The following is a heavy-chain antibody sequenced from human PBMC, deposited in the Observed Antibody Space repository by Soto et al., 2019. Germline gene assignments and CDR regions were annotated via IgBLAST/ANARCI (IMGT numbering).Heavy chain of an antibody. J-gene: IGHJ4*02. Sequence: QVQLVQSGAEVKEPGASVKGSCKASGYTFSDYDINWVRHASGQGLEWMGWMNPRSGNTGYAQKFQGRFTMTRSTSITTAYMELSSLKYDDTAVCYCERSPACGYCYTDIESWGQGTRVTVSS. CDR1: GYTFSDYD. CDR3: ERSPACGYCYTDIES. V-gene: IGHV1-8*01. D-gene: IGHD2-2*02. CDR2: MNPRSGNT.